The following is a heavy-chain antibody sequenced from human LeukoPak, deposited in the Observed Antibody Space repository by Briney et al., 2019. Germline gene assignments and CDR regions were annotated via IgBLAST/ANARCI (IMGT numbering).Heavy chain of an antibody. D-gene: IGHD2-2*01. CDR1: GFTFSNAW. CDR3: TTLSYAAAPT. CDR2: GRSETDGGTT. V-gene: IGHV3-15*01. J-gene: IGHJ5*02. Sequence: GGSLRLSCAASGFTFSNAWMSWVRQAPGKGLEWVSRGRSETDGGTTDYAAPVKGSFTTSRDDSKNTLYLQMNSLETDDTAVYYCTTLSYAAAPTWGQGALVTVSS.